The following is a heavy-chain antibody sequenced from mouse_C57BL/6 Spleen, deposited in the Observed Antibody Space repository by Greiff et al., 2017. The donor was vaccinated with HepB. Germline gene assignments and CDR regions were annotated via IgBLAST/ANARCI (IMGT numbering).Heavy chain of an antibody. J-gene: IGHJ2*01. CDR1: GYAFSSSW. Sequence: VQLQQSGPELVKPGASVKISCKASGYAFSSSWMNWVKQRPGKGLEWIGRIYPGDGDTNYNGKFKGKATLTADKSSSTAYMQLSSLTSEDSAVYFCARYYGNYYFDYWGQGTTLTVSS. CDR3: ARYYGNYYFDY. D-gene: IGHD2-1*01. V-gene: IGHV1-82*01. CDR2: IYPGDGDT.